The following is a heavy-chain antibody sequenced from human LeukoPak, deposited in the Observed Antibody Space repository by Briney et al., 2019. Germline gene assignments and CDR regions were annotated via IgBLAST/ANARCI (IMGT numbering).Heavy chain of an antibody. J-gene: IGHJ3*01. V-gene: IGHV3-23*01. D-gene: IGHD3-10*01. Sequence: GMSLRLSCGASGFTFSRYAMHWVRQAPGKGLEWVSGISGDGASTHYAESVKGQFTISRDNSQNTLFLQMNSLRVEDTAIYYCAKDSYVSGRPLHTFDVWGQGTMVTVAS. CDR1: GFTFSRYA. CDR2: ISGDGAST. CDR3: AKDSYVSGRPLHTFDV.